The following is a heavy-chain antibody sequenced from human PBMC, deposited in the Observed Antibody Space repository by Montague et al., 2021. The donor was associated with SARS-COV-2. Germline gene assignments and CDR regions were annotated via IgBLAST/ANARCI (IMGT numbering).Heavy chain of an antibody. Sequence: ETLSLTCTVSGGPISSYYWTWIRQPPGKGLESIGYIYHNGSTKYNPSLKSRVTISVDTSKNQFSLKLSSVSVADTAVYYCARGGGNSADYYNYTMDVWGQGTTVTVFS. J-gene: IGHJ6*02. CDR2: IYHNGST. V-gene: IGHV4-59*01. CDR3: ARGGGNSADYYNYTMDV. D-gene: IGHD4-23*01. CDR1: GGPISSYY.